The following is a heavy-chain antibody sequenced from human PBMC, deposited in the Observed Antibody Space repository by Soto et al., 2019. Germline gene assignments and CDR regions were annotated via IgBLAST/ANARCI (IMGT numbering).Heavy chain of an antibody. J-gene: IGHJ6*02. CDR2: IRSKAYGGTT. V-gene: IGHV3-49*04. CDR3: TRDQLIYDFWSGYYFRTGYGMDV. CDR1: GFTFGDYA. D-gene: IGHD3-3*01. Sequence: GESLKISCTASGFTFGDYAMSWVRQAPGKGLEWVGFIRSKAYGGTTEYAASVKGRFTISRDDSKSIAYLQMNSLKTEDTAVYYCTRDQLIYDFWSGYYFRTGYGMDVWGQGTTVTVSS.